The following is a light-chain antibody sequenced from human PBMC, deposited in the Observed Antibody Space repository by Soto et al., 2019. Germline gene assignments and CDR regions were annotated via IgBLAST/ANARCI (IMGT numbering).Light chain of an antibody. J-gene: IGLJ2*01. Sequence: NFMLTQPHPVSESPGKTVTISCTGSSGSIASNYVQWYQQRPGSAPTTVIYEDNQRPSGVPDRFSGSIDSSSNSASLTISGLKTEDEADYYCQSYDSSIVVFGGGTKLTVL. CDR2: EDN. V-gene: IGLV6-57*02. CDR1: SGSIASNY. CDR3: QSYDSSIVV.